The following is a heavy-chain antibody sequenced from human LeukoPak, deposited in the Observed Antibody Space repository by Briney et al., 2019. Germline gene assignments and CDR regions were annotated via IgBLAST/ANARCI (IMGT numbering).Heavy chain of an antibody. J-gene: IGHJ6*03. D-gene: IGHD5-18*01. CDR2: ISVYNGNT. V-gene: IGHV1-18*01. Sequence: ASVTVSFKGSVYTFTIYGISWVRQAPGQGGGGMGWISVYNGNTNYTQKLQGRVTITTDTSTSTAYMQLTSLRSDHTAVYYCARERGYSYSYMDVWGKGTTVTVSS. CDR3: ARERGYSYSYMDV. CDR1: VYTFTIYG.